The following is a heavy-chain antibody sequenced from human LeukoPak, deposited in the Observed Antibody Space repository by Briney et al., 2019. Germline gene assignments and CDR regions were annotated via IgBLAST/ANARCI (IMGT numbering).Heavy chain of an antibody. V-gene: IGHV4-30-4*08. Sequence: PSQTLSLTCSVSGGSISSGDYYWSWIRQPPGKGLEWIGYIYYSGSTYYNPSLKSRVTISVDTSKNQFSLKLSSVTAADAAVYYCARGFLEWLPIDYWGQGTLVTVSS. D-gene: IGHD3-3*01. CDR2: IYYSGST. CDR1: GGSISSGDYY. J-gene: IGHJ4*02. CDR3: ARGFLEWLPIDY.